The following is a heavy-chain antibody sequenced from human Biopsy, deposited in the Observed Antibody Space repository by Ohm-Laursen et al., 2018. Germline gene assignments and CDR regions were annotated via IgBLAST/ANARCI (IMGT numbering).Heavy chain of an antibody. CDR1: GFTLNNHG. CDR2: IWFDETNK. CDR3: ARDPRDTALGIFDY. Sequence: SLRLSCSASGFTLNNHGMHWVRQAPGKGLEWVAVIWFDETNKHYADSVRGRFTISRDNSKNMLYLQMNTLRDADTAVYYCARDPRDTALGIFDYWGLGTLVTVSS. J-gene: IGHJ4*02. D-gene: IGHD5-18*01. V-gene: IGHV3-33*01.